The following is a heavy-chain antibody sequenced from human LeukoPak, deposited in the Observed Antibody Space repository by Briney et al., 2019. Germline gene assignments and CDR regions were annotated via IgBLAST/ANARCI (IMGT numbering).Heavy chain of an antibody. CDR1: GGSISSSNW. CDR2: ICHSGST. J-gene: IGHJ4*02. V-gene: IGHV4-4*02. D-gene: IGHD6-13*01. CDR3: SSLSGSWYY. Sequence: SETLSLTCAVSGGSISSSNWWWWGRQPPGKGLEWIGEICHSGSTNYNPSVKRRVTISVDKSNTQFSLKLSSVTAADTAVYYCSSLSGSWYYWGQGTLVTVSS.